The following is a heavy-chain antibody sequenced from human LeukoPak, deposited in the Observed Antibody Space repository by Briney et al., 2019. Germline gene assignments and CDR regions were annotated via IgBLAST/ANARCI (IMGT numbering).Heavy chain of an antibody. CDR2: ISGSGGST. CDR3: AKDGDYYDSSGYPSPHDY. J-gene: IGHJ4*02. V-gene: IGHV3-23*01. Sequence: GGSLRLSCAASGFTFSSYAMSWVRQAPGKGLEWVSAISGSGGSTYYADSVKGRFTISRGNSKNTLYLQMNSLRAEDTAVYYCAKDGDYYDSSGYPSPHDYWGQGTLVTVSS. D-gene: IGHD3-22*01. CDR1: GFTFSSYA.